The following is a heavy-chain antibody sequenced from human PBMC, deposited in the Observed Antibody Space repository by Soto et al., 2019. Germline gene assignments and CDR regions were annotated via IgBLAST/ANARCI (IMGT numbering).Heavy chain of an antibody. J-gene: IGHJ4*02. D-gene: IGHD5-12*01. V-gene: IGHV1-58*02. CDR1: GFTFTSSA. Sequence: ASVKVSCKASGFTFTSSAMQWVRQARGQRLEWIGWIVVGSGNTNYAQKFQERVTITRDMSTSTAYMELSSLRSEDTAVYYCAQGEDSGYDYYEGYWGRGTLVTVSS. CDR3: AQGEDSGYDYYEGY. CDR2: IVVGSGNT.